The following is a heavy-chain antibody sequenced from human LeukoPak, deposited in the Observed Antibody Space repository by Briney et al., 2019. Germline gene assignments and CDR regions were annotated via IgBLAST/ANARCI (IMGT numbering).Heavy chain of an antibody. J-gene: IGHJ3*02. V-gene: IGHV4-39*01. Sequence: PSETLSLTCTVSGGSISSSSYYWGWIRQPPGKGLEWIGSIYYSGSTYYNPSLKSRVTISVDTSKNQFSLKLSSVTAADAAMYFCARRFRTSGNLHHDAYDIWGQGTVVTVSS. D-gene: IGHD3-10*01. CDR2: IYYSGST. CDR3: ARRFRTSGNLHHDAYDI. CDR1: GGSISSSSYY.